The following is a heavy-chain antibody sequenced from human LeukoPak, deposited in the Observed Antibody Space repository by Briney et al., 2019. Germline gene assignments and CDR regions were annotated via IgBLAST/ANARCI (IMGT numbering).Heavy chain of an antibody. J-gene: IGHJ5*02. D-gene: IGHD1-26*01. V-gene: IGHV1-8*01. CDR3: ARWGGDLGATGDDP. Sequence: ASVKVSCKASGYTFTSYDINWVRQATGQGLEWMGWTDPNSGNTGYAQKFQGRVTMTRNTSISTAYMELSSLRSEDTAVYYCARWGGDLGATGDDPWGQGTLVTVSS. CDR2: TDPNSGNT. CDR1: GYTFTSYD.